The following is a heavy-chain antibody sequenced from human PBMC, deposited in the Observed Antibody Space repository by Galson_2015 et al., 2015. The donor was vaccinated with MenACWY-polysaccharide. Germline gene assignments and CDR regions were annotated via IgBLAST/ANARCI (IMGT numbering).Heavy chain of an antibody. CDR2: MNPNSGNT. CDR3: ARTVAGNYYYYYMDV. Sequence: SVKVSCKASGYTFTSYDINWVRQATGQGLEWMGWMNPNSGNTGYAQKFQGRVTMTRNTSISTAYMELSSLRSEDTAVYYCARTVAGNYYYYYMDVWGKGTTVTVSS. V-gene: IGHV1-8*01. CDR1: GYTFTSYD. J-gene: IGHJ6*03. D-gene: IGHD6-19*01.